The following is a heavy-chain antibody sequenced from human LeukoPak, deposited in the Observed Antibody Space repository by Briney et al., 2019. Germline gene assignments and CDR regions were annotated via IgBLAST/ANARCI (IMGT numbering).Heavy chain of an antibody. D-gene: IGHD4-17*01. CDR3: AIDYGDYGGLDY. CDR1: GGSFSGYY. CDR2: INHSGST. V-gene: IGHV4-34*01. Sequence: SETLSLTCAVYGGSFSGYYWSWIRQPPGKGLEWIGEINHSGSTNYNPSLKSRVTISVDTSKNQFSLKLSSVTAADTAVYYCAIDYGDYGGLDYWGQGTLVTVSS. J-gene: IGHJ4*02.